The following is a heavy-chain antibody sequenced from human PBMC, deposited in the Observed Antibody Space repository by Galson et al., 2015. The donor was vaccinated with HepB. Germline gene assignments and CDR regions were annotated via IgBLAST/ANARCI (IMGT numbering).Heavy chain of an antibody. Sequence: SLRLSCAASGFTFSSYWMHWVRQAPGKGLVWVSRINSDGSSTSYADSVKGRFTISRDNAKNTLYLQMNSLRAEDTAVYYCARDAGAVAGTPYYFDYWGQGTLVTVSS. CDR1: GFTFSSYW. V-gene: IGHV3-74*01. CDR2: INSDGSST. CDR3: ARDAGAVAGTPYYFDY. D-gene: IGHD6-19*01. J-gene: IGHJ4*02.